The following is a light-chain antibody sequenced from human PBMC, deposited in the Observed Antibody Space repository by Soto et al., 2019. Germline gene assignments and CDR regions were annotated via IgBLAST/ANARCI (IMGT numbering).Light chain of an antibody. J-gene: IGLJ1*01. CDR3: QSYDSSLRGYV. V-gene: IGLV1-40*01. CDR2: ENN. Sequence: QSVLTQPPSVSEAPGQRVTISCTGSSYNIGAGYEAHWYQQVPGTAPKLLSYENNNRPSGVPDRCSGSKSGTSASLAITGLQAEDEAEYYCQSYDSSLRGYVVGTGTKLTVL. CDR1: SYNIGAGYE.